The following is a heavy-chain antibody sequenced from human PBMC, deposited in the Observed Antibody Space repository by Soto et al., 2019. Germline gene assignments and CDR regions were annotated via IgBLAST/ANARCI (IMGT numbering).Heavy chain of an antibody. CDR2: INHSGST. V-gene: IGHV4-34*01. CDR3: ARKGGQQLGYYFDY. J-gene: IGHJ4*02. Sequence: QVQLQQWGAGLLKPSETLSLTCAVYGGSFSGYYWSWIRQPPGKGLEWIGEINHSGSTNYNPSLKSRVTISVDTSKNQFSLKLSSVTAADTAVYYCARKGGQQLGYYFDYWGQGTLVTVSS. CDR1: GGSFSGYY. D-gene: IGHD6-13*01.